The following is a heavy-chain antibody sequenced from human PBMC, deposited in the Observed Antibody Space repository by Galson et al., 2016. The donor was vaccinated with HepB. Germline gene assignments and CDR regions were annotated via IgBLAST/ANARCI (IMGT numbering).Heavy chain of an antibody. D-gene: IGHD6-19*01. CDR3: AKGFRPYRSGWKRLFEHSYHYYGMDV. V-gene: IGHV3-23*01. J-gene: IGHJ6*02. CDR2: ISSRGGRT. Sequence: SLRLSCAASGLTFSSYAMSWVRQAPGKGLEWVSSISSRGGRTYYTDSVKGRFTVSRDNSKNTLYVQMNTLRAEDTAVYYCAKGFRPYRSGWKRLFEHSYHYYGMDVWGQGTTVTVSS. CDR1: GLTFSSYA.